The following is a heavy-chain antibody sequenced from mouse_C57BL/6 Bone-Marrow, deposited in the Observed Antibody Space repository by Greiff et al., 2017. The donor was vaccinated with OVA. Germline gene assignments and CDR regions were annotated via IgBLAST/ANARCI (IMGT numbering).Heavy chain of an antibody. CDR3: ARCPLLRSFDY. J-gene: IGHJ2*01. V-gene: IGHV1-54*01. CDR2: INPGSGGT. CDR1: GYAFTNYL. D-gene: IGHD1-1*01. Sequence: VQVVESGAELVRPGTSVKVSCKASGYAFTNYLIEWVKQRPGQGLEWIGVINPGSGGTNYNEKFKGKATLTADKSSSTAYMHLSSLTSEDSAVYFCARCPLLRSFDYWGQGTTLTVSS.